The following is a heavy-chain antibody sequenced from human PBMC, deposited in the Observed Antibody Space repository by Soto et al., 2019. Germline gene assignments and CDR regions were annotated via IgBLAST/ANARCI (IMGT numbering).Heavy chain of an antibody. J-gene: IGHJ6*02. Sequence: ASVKVSCKASGYTFTSYGISWVRQAPGQGLEWMGWISAYNGNTNYAQKLQGRVTMTTDTSTSTAYMELRSLRSDDTAVYYCAKDKRDGYNPNYYYGKDVWGQGTTGIVS. CDR3: AKDKRDGYNPNYYYGKDV. CDR2: ISAYNGNT. CDR1: GYTFTSYG. D-gene: IGHD5-12*01. V-gene: IGHV1-18*04.